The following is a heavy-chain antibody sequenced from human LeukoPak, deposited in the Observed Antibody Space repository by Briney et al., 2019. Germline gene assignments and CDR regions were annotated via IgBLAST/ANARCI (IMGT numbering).Heavy chain of an antibody. J-gene: IGHJ4*02. Sequence: SETLSLTCTVSGGSISSYYWSWIRRPPGKGLEWIGYIYYSGSTNYNPSLKSRVTISVDTSKNQFSLKLSSVTAADTAVYYCARHRYGSPFDYWGQGTLVTVSS. CDR3: ARHRYGSPFDY. V-gene: IGHV4-59*08. D-gene: IGHD4-17*01. CDR1: GGSISSYY. CDR2: IYYSGST.